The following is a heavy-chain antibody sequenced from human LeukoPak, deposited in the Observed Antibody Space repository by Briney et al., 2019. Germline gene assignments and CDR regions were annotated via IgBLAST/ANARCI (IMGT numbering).Heavy chain of an antibody. CDR3: ARAHDRGYYYGFDY. CDR1: GFTITNNY. CDR2: IYSGGST. V-gene: IGHV3-66*01. Sequence: GGSLRLSCVASGFTITNNYMIWVRQAPGRGLEWVSLIYSGGSTYYADSVRERFTVSRDNPTNTLYLQMNNLRAEDTAVYSCARAHDRGYYYGFDYWGQGTLVTVSS. J-gene: IGHJ4*02. D-gene: IGHD3-22*01.